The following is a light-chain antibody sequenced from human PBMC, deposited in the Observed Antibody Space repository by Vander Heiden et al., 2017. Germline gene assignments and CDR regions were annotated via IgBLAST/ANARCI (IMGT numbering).Light chain of an antibody. V-gene: IGKV2-30*01. CDR2: KVS. CDR3: MQGTHWPPYT. Sequence: DVLMTQSPVSLPFNLGQPASISCRSSQSLVYGSGNTYLSWFQQRPGQSPRRLIYKVSIRDSGVPERFSGSGSGTDFKLKISGVEAEDVGLYYCMQGTHWPPYTFGQGTKLEIK. CDR1: QSLVYGSGNTY. J-gene: IGKJ2*01.